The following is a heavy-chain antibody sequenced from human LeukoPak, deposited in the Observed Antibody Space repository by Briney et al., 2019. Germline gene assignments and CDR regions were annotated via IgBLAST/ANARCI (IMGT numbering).Heavy chain of an antibody. J-gene: IGHJ4*02. CDR2: IRSSSNSYAT. D-gene: IGHD3-10*01. Sequence: GGSLRLSCAASGFTFSDSAIHWVRQASGKGLEWVGRIRSSSNSYATDYAASVDGRFTISRDESKNTAYLQMNSLKTDDTAVYYCTTTIYGSGKAGYWGQGTLVTVSS. CDR3: TTTIYGSGKAGY. CDR1: GFTFSDSA. V-gene: IGHV3-73*01.